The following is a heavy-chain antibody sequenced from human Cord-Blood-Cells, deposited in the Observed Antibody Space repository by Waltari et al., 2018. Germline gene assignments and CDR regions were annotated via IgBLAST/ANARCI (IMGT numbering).Heavy chain of an antibody. CDR1: GFNFSSYG. Sequence: QVQLVESGGGVVQPGRSLRLSCAASGFNFSSYGMHWVRQAPGKGLEWVAVISYDGSNKYYADSVKGRFTISRDNSKNTLYLQMNSLRAEDTAVYYCAKDPDYYDSSGYYWGQGTLVTVSS. CDR3: AKDPDYYDSSGYY. D-gene: IGHD3-22*01. CDR2: ISYDGSNK. V-gene: IGHV3-30*18. J-gene: IGHJ4*02.